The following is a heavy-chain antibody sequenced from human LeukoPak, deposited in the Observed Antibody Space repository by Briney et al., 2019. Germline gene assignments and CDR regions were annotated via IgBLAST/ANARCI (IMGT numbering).Heavy chain of an antibody. CDR2: ISNYR. CDR1: GFTFSSYS. CDR3: AELGITMIGGV. J-gene: IGHJ6*04. Sequence: GGSLRLSCAASGFTFSSYSMNWVRQAPGKGLERVSFISNYRYYADSVKGRFTISRDNAKNSLYLQMASLRAEDTAVYYCAELGITMIGGVWGKGTTVTISS. D-gene: IGHD3-10*02. V-gene: IGHV3-21*01.